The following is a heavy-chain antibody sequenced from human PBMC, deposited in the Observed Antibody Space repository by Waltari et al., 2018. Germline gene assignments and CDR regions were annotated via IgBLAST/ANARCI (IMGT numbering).Heavy chain of an antibody. CDR2: IYYSGST. D-gene: IGHD3-3*01. CDR3: ARETTYYDFWSGSHYYYYYMDV. Sequence: QVQLQESGPGLVKPSEPLSLTCTVPGGSISSYYWSWTRQPPATGLAWIGYIYYSGSTNYNPALKSRVTISVDTSKNQFSLKLSSVTAADTAVYYCARETTYYDFWSGSHYYYYYMDVWGKGTTVTVSS. CDR1: GGSISSYY. J-gene: IGHJ6*03. V-gene: IGHV4-59*01.